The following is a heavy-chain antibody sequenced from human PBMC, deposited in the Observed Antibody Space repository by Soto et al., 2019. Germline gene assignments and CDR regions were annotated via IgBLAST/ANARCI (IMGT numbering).Heavy chain of an antibody. CDR2: IRSKAYGGTT. CDR1: GFTFGDYA. CDR3: TRDLGAWGYDILTGYSTSLYYFDY. Sequence: LRLSCTASGFTFGDYAMSWCRQAPGKGLGWVGFIRSKAYGGTTEYAASVKGRFTISRDDSKSIAYLQMNSLKTEDTAVYYCTRDLGAWGYDILTGYSTSLYYFDYWGQGTLVTVSS. V-gene: IGHV3-49*03. J-gene: IGHJ4*02. D-gene: IGHD3-9*01.